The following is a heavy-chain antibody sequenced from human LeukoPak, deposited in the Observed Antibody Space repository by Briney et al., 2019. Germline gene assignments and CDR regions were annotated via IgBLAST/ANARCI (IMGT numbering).Heavy chain of an antibody. CDR1: GFTFSSYV. J-gene: IGHJ3*02. V-gene: IGHV3-48*03. D-gene: IGHD2-2*01. CDR3: ARVFRVVPAAIGLRAFDI. Sequence: GGSLRLSCAASGFTFSSYVMNWVRQAPGKGLEWVSYISSSGSTIYYADSVKGRFTISRDNAKNSLYLQMNSLRAEDTAVYYCARVFRVVPAAIGLRAFDIWGQGTMVTVSS. CDR2: ISSSGSTI.